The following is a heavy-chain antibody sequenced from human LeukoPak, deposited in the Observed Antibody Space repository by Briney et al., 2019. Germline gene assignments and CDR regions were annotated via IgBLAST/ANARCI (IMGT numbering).Heavy chain of an antibody. J-gene: IGHJ4*02. D-gene: IGHD1-1*01. V-gene: IGHV3-21*01. CDR2: ISGSNSYI. Sequence: GGSLRLSCAASGFTFSSYTMHWIRQAPGKGLEWVSSISGSNSYIFYADSVKGRFTVSRDNAKDSLYLQMNILRAEGTAVYYCARALTTLTYEGYWGQGTLVTVSS. CDR1: GFTFSSYT. CDR3: ARALTTLTYEGY.